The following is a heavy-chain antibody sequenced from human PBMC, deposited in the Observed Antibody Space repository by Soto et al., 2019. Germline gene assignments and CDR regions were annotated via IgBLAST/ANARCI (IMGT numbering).Heavy chain of an antibody. J-gene: IGHJ5*02. D-gene: IGHD3-9*01. CDR2: IFYSGST. CDR3: ARVFYDILTETNWFDP. V-gene: IGHV4-31*03. Sequence: PSETLSLTCTVSGASITSGNYYWTWIRQHPGKALEWIGSIFYSGSTYYNSSLKSRLTMSVDVSKNQFSLRLSSVTAADTAVYYCARVFYDILTETNWFDPWGQGTLVTVSS. CDR1: GASITSGNYY.